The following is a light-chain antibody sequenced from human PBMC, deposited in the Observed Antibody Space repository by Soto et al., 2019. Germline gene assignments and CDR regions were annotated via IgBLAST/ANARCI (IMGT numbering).Light chain of an antibody. CDR2: DAS. CDR3: QTVNSYPPWT. Sequence: IQLTQSPSSLSASVGDRVTITCRASQGISSYLAWYQQKPGKAPKLLIYDASTLQSGVPSRFSGSGSGTDFNSAISNRQAEDFATYYCQTVNSYPPWTFGQGTKVEIK. J-gene: IGKJ1*01. CDR1: QGISSY. V-gene: IGKV1-9*01.